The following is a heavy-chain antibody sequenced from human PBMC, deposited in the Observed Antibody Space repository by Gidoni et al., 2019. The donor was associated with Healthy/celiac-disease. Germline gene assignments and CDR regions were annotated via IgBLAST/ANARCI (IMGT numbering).Heavy chain of an antibody. J-gene: IGHJ6*02. CDR1: GYTFTGYY. V-gene: IGHV1-2*06. Sequence: QVQLVQSGAEVKKPGASVKVSCKASGYTFTGYYMHWVRQAPGQGLEWMGRINPNSGGTNYAQKFQGRVTMTRDTSISTAYMELSRLRSDDTAVYYCARDRSFLDWLSGMDVWGQGTTVTVSS. CDR3: ARDRSFLDWLSGMDV. CDR2: INPNSGGT. D-gene: IGHD3-9*01.